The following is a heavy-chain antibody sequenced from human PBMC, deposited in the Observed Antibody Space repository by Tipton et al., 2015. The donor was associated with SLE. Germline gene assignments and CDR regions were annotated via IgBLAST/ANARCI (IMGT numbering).Heavy chain of an antibody. D-gene: IGHD6-6*01. V-gene: IGHV4-34*01. Sequence: TLSLTCAVYGGSFSGYYWSWIRQPPGKGLEWIGEINHSGSTNYNPSLKSRVTISVDTSKNQFSLKLSSVTAADTAVYYCARSYSSSFTFDYWGQGTLVTVSS. CDR2: INHSGST. CDR3: ARSYSSSFTFDY. CDR1: GGSFSGYY. J-gene: IGHJ4*02.